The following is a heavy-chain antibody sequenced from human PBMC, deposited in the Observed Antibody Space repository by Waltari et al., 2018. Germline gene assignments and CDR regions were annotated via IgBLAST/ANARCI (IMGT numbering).Heavy chain of an antibody. CDR3: AGVPISGWIFDY. V-gene: IGHV4-59*01. Sequence: QVQLQVSGPGLVKPSETLSLTCTVSGGSIRSYYWSWIRQPTGKGLEWIGYIYYSGSTNYNPTIKGRVTISVDTSKNQISLKLSSVTAADTAVYYCAGVPISGWIFDYWGQGTLVTVSS. CDR2: IYYSGST. D-gene: IGHD6-19*01. J-gene: IGHJ4*02. CDR1: GGSIRSYY.